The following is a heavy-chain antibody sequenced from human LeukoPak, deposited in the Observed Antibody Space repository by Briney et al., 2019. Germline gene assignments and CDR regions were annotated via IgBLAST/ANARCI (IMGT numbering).Heavy chain of an antibody. CDR3: ARAGSGSYKTSRAFDI. Sequence: PSETLSLTCAVYGGSFSGYYWSWIRQPPGKGLEWIGEINHSGSTNYNPSLKSRVTISVDTSKNQFSLKLSSVTAADTAVYYCARAGSGSYKTSRAFDIWGQGTMVTVSS. V-gene: IGHV4-34*01. CDR2: INHSGST. CDR1: GGSFSGYY. D-gene: IGHD1-26*01. J-gene: IGHJ3*02.